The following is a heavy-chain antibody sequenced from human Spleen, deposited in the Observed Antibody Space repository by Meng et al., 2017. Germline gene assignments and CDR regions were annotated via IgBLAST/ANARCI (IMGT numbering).Heavy chain of an antibody. J-gene: IGHJ4*02. CDR2: IDPKSGDT. Sequence: ASVKVSCKPSGYNFPDYWLHWVRRAPGQGLEWMGRIDPKSGDTHYAQRFQGRVTMTRDTAISTAYMELSRLRDDDTAVYYCARGNEWGRPYTYDWGQGTMVTVSS. D-gene: IGHD1-26*01. V-gene: IGHV1-2*06. CDR3: ARGNEWGRPYTYD. CDR1: GYNFPDYW.